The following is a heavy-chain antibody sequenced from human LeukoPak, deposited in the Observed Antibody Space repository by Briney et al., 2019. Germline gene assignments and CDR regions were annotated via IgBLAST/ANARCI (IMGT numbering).Heavy chain of an antibody. Sequence: GGSLRLSCAASGFTFSSYGMHWVRQAPGKGLVWVSRINSDGSSIRNADSVKGRLTISRDNAKNTLYLQMNSLRAEDTAVYYCARDLVSSSSSRDYYYAVDVWGQGTTVTVSS. D-gene: IGHD6-6*01. CDR1: GFTFSSYG. CDR2: INSDGSSI. V-gene: IGHV3-74*01. CDR3: ARDLVSSSSSRDYYYAVDV. J-gene: IGHJ6*02.